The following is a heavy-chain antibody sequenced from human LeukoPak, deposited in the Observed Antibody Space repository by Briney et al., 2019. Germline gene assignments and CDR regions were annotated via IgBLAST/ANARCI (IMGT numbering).Heavy chain of an antibody. V-gene: IGHV3-21*01. CDR3: ARDGIVGATTFDY. CDR2: ITSSSNYI. J-gene: IGHJ4*02. D-gene: IGHD1-26*01. CDR1: GFTFSSYS. Sequence: PGGSLRLSCAASGFTFSSYSMNWVRQAPGKGLEWVSSITSSSNYIYYADSVKGRFTISRDNAKNSLYLQMNSLRAEDTAVYYCARDGIVGATTFDYWGQGTLVTVSS.